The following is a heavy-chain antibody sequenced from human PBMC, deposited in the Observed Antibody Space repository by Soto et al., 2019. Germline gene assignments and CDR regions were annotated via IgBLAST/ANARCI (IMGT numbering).Heavy chain of an antibody. D-gene: IGHD4-4*01. CDR2: IIPIFRTA. CDR1: GGTFSSYA. J-gene: IGHJ5*02. V-gene: IGHV1-69*13. CDR3: ARGGPTTVTTFTCFDP. Sequence: GAPVKVSCKTSGGTFSSYAISWVQQAPGQGLEWMGGIIPIFRTANYAQKFQGRVTITADESTRTAYMELSSLRSEDTAVYYCARGGPTTVTTFTCFDPWGQGSLVTVSS.